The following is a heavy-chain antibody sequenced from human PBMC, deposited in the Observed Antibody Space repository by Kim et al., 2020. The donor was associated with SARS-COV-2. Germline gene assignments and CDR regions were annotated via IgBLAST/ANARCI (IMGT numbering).Heavy chain of an antibody. CDR3: AKVLGGATKHWYFDL. CDR1: GFTFDDYA. Sequence: GGSLRLSCAASGFTFDDYAMHWVRQAPGKGLEWVSGISWNSGSIGYADSVKGRFTISRDNAKNSLYLQMNSLRAEDTALYYCAKVLGGATKHWYFDLWGRGTLVTVSS. J-gene: IGHJ2*01. V-gene: IGHV3-9*01. D-gene: IGHD1-26*01. CDR2: ISWNSGSI.